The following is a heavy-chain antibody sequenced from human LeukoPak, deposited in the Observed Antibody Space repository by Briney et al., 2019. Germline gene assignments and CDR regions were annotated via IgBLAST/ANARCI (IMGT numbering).Heavy chain of an antibody. CDR2: ISGSGDST. CDR1: GFTFSNYA. J-gene: IGHJ4*02. Sequence: GGSLRLSCAASGFTFSNYAMSWVRQAPGKGLEWVSAISGSGDSTYYGDSVKGRFTISRDNSKNTLYLQMNSLRAEDTAVYYCAKTRPLDSSSWSHGDYWGQGTLVTVSS. D-gene: IGHD6-13*01. V-gene: IGHV3-23*01. CDR3: AKTRPLDSSSWSHGDY.